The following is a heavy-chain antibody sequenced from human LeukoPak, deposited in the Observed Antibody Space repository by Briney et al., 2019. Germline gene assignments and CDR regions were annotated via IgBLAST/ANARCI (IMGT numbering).Heavy chain of an antibody. CDR1: GGSFSGYY. Sequence: SETLSLTCAVYGGSFSGYYWSWIRQPPGKGLEWIGEINHSGSTNYNPSLKSRVTISVDTSKNLFSLKLSSVTAADTAVYYCAISSGWYRNWFDPWGQGTLVTVSS. J-gene: IGHJ5*02. CDR3: AISSGWYRNWFDP. D-gene: IGHD6-19*01. CDR2: INHSGST. V-gene: IGHV4-34*01.